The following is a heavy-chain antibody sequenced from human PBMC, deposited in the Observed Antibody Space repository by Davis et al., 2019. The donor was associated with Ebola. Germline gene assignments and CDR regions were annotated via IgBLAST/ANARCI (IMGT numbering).Heavy chain of an antibody. V-gene: IGHV3-7*03. D-gene: IGHD2-15*01. CDR2: IRNDGNDQ. CDR3: VRGGSATAY. Sequence: PGGSLRLSCAVSGFTFTSYWMSWVRQGPGKGLEWVAFIRNDGNDQYYADSVKGRFTISRDNAKSSLYLQINSLRAEDTAVFYCVRGGSATAYWGQGTPVTVSS. CDR1: GFTFTSYW. J-gene: IGHJ1*01.